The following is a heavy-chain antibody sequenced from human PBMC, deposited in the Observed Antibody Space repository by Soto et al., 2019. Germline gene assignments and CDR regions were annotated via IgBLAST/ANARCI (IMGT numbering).Heavy chain of an antibody. J-gene: IGHJ4*02. CDR2: IYYSGST. V-gene: IGHV4-39*07. Sequence: SETLSLTCTVSGGSISSSSYYWGWIRQPPGKGLEWIGSIYYSGSTYYNPSLKSRVTISVDTSKNQFSLKLSSVTAADTAVYYCAREVAVAVFYWGQGTLVTVSS. CDR3: AREVAVAVFY. D-gene: IGHD6-19*01. CDR1: GGSISSSSYY.